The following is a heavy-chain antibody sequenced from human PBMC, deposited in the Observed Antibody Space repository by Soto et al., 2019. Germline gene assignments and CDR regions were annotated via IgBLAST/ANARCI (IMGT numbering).Heavy chain of an antibody. CDR3: VKFIVVVGARSDAFDI. D-gene: IGHD1-26*01. CDR1: GFTFSSYA. J-gene: IGHJ3*02. CDR2: ISSNGGST. Sequence: QLGGSLRLSCSASGFTFSSYAMHWVRQAPGKGLEYVSAISSNGGSTYYADSVKGRFTISRDNSKNTLYLQMSSLRAEDTAVYYCVKFIVVVGARSDAFDIWGQGTMVTVSS. V-gene: IGHV3-64D*09.